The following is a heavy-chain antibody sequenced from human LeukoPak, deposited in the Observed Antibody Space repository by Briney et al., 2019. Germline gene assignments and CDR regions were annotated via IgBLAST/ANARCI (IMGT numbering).Heavy chain of an antibody. Sequence: SETLSLTCAVYGGSFSGYYWSWIRQPPGKGLEWIGYIYYSGSTNYNPSLKSRVTISVDTSKNQFSLKLSSVTAADTAVYYCARFGRHYYDSSGYYYAQQSLSLDYWGQGTLVTVSS. J-gene: IGHJ4*02. CDR3: ARFGRHYYDSSGYYYAQQSLSLDY. CDR2: IYYSGST. V-gene: IGHV4-59*12. CDR1: GGSFSGYY. D-gene: IGHD3-22*01.